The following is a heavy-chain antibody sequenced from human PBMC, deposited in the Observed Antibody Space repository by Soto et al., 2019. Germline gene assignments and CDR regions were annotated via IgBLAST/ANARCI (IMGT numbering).Heavy chain of an antibody. D-gene: IGHD2-2*01. CDR2: IYYSGST. Sequence: SETLSLTCTVSGGSISSGGYYWSWIRQHPGKGLEWIGYIYYSGSTYYNPSLKSRVTISVDTSKNQFSLKLSSVTAADTAVYYCARDMRYCISTSCYFYLDYWGQGTLVTVSS. CDR3: ARDMRYCISTSCYFYLDY. CDR1: GGSISSGGYY. V-gene: IGHV4-31*03. J-gene: IGHJ4*02.